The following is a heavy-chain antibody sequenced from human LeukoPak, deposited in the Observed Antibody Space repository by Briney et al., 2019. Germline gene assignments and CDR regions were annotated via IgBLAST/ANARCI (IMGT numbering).Heavy chain of an antibody. CDR2: ISADGGST. J-gene: IGHJ4*02. CDR3: AKESGKFDY. CDR1: GLNFDDSA. Sequence: GGSLRLSCVASGLNFDDSAMHWVRRAPGKGLEWVSLISADGGSTLSADSVKGRFSISRDNSKNSLYLQMNSLRSEDTAMYYCAKESGKFDYWGQGTLVAVSS. V-gene: IGHV3-43*02.